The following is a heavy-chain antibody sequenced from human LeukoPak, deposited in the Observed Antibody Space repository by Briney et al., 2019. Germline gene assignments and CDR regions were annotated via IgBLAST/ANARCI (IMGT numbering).Heavy chain of an antibody. D-gene: IGHD2-2*03. CDR1: GGSISSGSYY. Sequence: SETLSLACTVSGGSISSGSYYWSWIRQPAGKGLEWIGRIYTSESTNYNPSLKSRVTISVDTSKNQFSLKLSSVTAADTAVYYCARDLDIWGQGTLVTVSS. CDR3: ARDLDI. V-gene: IGHV4-61*02. J-gene: IGHJ4*02. CDR2: IYTSEST.